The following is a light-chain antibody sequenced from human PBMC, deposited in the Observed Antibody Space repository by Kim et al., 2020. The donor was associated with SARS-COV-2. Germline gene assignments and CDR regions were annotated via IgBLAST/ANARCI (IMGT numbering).Light chain of an antibody. V-gene: IGLV2-14*03. Sequence: GQSITMSCTGTSSDVGAYNYVSWYQQHPGEAPKLIISDVSKRPSGVSIRFSGSKSGNTASLTISGLQAEDEADYHCSSYTTSSTVVFGGGTQLTVL. CDR1: SSDVGAYNY. CDR3: SSYTTSSTVV. CDR2: DVS. J-gene: IGLJ2*01.